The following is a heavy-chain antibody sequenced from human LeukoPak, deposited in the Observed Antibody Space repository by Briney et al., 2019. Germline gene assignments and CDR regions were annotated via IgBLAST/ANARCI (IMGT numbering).Heavy chain of an antibody. J-gene: IGHJ4*02. Sequence: PGGSLRLSCAASGFTFSNYAMSWVRQAPGKGLEWVSAISGSGGRTYYADSVKGRFTISRDNSKNTLYLQMNSLRAEDTAVYFCARVRAYTYGYDFDYWGQGTLVTVSS. CDR1: GFTFSNYA. CDR2: ISGSGGRT. CDR3: ARVRAYTYGYDFDY. V-gene: IGHV3-23*01. D-gene: IGHD5-18*01.